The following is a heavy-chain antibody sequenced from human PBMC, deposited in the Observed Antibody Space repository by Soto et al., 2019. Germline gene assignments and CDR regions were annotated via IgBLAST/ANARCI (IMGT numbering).Heavy chain of an antibody. J-gene: IGHJ4*02. CDR3: ARVGHIGTISDCFDY. Sequence: QVQLVQSGAEVKKPGASVKVSCKASGYTFTSYYMHWVRQAPGQGLEWVGIINPRGGSTTYAQKFQGRVTVTKDTSTSTVYMELSSLRSEDTAVYYCARVGHIGTISDCFDYWGQGTLVTVSS. CDR2: INPRGGST. D-gene: IGHD1-1*01. CDR1: GYTFTSYY. V-gene: IGHV1-46*03.